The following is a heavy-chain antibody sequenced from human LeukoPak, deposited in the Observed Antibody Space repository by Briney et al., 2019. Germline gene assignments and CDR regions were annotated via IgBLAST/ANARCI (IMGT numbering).Heavy chain of an antibody. CDR1: GFTFSTYS. J-gene: IGHJ4*02. V-gene: IGHV3-7*01. CDR2: IKEDGSDK. Sequence: GGSLRLSCAASGFTFSTYSMNWVRQAPGKGLEWVANIKEDGSDKYYVDSVKGRFTISRDNARTSLYLQMNSLRAEGTAVYYCARDYRARLDYWGQGTLVTVSS. CDR3: ARDYRARLDY.